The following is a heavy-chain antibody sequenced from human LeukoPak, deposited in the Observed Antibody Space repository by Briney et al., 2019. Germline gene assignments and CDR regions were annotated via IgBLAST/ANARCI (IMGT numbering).Heavy chain of an antibody. Sequence: SETLSLTCTVSGGSLSSYYWSWIRQPPGRGLEGVGYIYYSGSTNYNPSLKSRVTISVDTYKNQFSLKLSSVTAADTAVYYCARRYDSSGYYNQGVFDYWGQGTLVTVSS. J-gene: IGHJ4*02. CDR3: ARRYDSSGYYNQGVFDY. CDR2: IYYSGST. V-gene: IGHV4-59*08. CDR1: GGSLSSYY. D-gene: IGHD3-22*01.